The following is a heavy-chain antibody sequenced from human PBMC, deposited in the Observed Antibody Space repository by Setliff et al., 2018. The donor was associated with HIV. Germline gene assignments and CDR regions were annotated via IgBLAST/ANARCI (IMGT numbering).Heavy chain of an antibody. V-gene: IGHV3-48*01. CDR1: GFTFSSYS. J-gene: IGHJ4*02. Sequence: GESLKISCAASGFTFSSYSMNWVRQAPGKGLEWVSYISSSSSTIYYADSVKGRFTISRDNAKNSLYLQMNSLRAEDTAVYYCASVKGVVIQYWGQGTLVTVSS. CDR2: ISSSSSTI. D-gene: IGHD3-3*01. CDR3: ASVKGVVIQY.